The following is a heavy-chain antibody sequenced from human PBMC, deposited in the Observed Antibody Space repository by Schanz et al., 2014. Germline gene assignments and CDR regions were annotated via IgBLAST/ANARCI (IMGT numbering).Heavy chain of an antibody. CDR3: ARLGVGDKAYYYYGTDV. CDR1: GVSIGGYY. CDR2: IFFSGST. V-gene: IGHV4-59*08. Sequence: QVQLQESGPGLVKPSETLSLTCTVSGVSIGGYYWSWIRQPPGKGLEWIGYIFFSGSTTYNPSFTGGGPKSVDSSKTRFARTLAPVPAADTAVYYCARLGVGDKAYYYYGTDVWGQGTTVLVSS. J-gene: IGHJ6*02. D-gene: IGHD1-26*01.